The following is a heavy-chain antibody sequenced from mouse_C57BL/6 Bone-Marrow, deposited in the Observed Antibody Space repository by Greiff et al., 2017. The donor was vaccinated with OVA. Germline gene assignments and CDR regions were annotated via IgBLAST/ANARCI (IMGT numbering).Heavy chain of an antibody. V-gene: IGHV1-53*01. J-gene: IGHJ3*01. Sequence: VQLQQSGTELVKPGASVKLSCKASGYTFTSYWMHWVKQRPGQGLEWIGNINPSNGGTNYNEKFKSKATLTVDKSSSTAYMQLSSLTSEDSAVYYCAPSMVTTGGGFAYWGQGTLVTVSA. CDR1: GYTFTSYW. D-gene: IGHD2-2*01. CDR3: APSMVTTGGGFAY. CDR2: INPSNGGT.